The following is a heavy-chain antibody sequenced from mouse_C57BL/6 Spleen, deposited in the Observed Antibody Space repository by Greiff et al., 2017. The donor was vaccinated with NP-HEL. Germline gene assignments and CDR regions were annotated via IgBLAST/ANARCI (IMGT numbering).Heavy chain of an antibody. CDR2: ISSGSSTI. J-gene: IGHJ4*01. V-gene: IGHV5-17*01. Sequence: EVKLMESGGGLVKPGGSLKLSCAASGLTFSDYGMHWVRQAPEKGLEWVAYISSGSSTIYYADTGKGRFTISRDNAKNTLFLQMTSLRSEDTSMYYCARVWDGYYSYYAMDYWGQGTSVTVSS. CDR3: ARVWDGYYSYYAMDY. D-gene: IGHD2-3*01. CDR1: GLTFSDYG.